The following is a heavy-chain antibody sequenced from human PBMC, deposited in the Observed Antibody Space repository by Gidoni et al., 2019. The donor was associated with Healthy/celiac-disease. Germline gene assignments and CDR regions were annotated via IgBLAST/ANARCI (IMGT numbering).Heavy chain of an antibody. CDR3: ARRLSPSTYYYGSGLRDDYYGMDV. J-gene: IGHJ6*02. Sequence: QVQLVQSGAEVKKPGSSVKVSCKASGGTFSSYDISWGRQAPGQGLEWMGGIIPIFGTATSAQKFQGRVPITADKSTSTAYMELSSLRSEDTAVYYCARRLSPSTYYYGSGLRDDYYGMDVWGQGTTVTVSS. CDR1: GGTFSSYD. CDR2: IIPIFGTA. D-gene: IGHD3-10*01. V-gene: IGHV1-69*06.